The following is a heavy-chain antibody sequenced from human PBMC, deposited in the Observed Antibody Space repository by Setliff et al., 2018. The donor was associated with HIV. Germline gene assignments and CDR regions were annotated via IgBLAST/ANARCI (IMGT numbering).Heavy chain of an antibody. CDR2: IIHSGGT. D-gene: IGHD2-15*01. CDR3: AGGGLGVVGAIDY. V-gene: IGHV4-34*01. CDR1: GGSFSGYY. Sequence: SETLSLTCAVYGGSFSGYYWTWIRQPPGRGLEWIGEIIHSGGTNYNRSLKSRVTISVDTSKNQFSLNLSSVTAADTAVCYCAGGGLGVVGAIDYWSQGTLVTVSS. J-gene: IGHJ4*02.